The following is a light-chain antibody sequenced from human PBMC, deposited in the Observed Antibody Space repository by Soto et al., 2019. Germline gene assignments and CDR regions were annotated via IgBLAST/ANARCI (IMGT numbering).Light chain of an antibody. J-gene: IGKJ1*01. Sequence: DLQMTQSPSSLSASVGDRVTITCRASQGSSNYLAWYQQKAGKVPKLLIYAASALHSGVPSRFSGRGSGTDFTLTISNLQPEDVATYYCQKYNSAPTWTFGQGTKVEIK. CDR1: QGSSNY. V-gene: IGKV1-27*01. CDR2: AAS. CDR3: QKYNSAPTWT.